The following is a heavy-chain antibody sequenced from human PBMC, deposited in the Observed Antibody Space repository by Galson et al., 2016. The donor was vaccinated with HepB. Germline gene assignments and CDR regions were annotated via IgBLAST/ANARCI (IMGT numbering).Heavy chain of an antibody. CDR1: GFTFSSYS. D-gene: IGHD1-26*01. J-gene: IGHJ4*02. CDR2: ISSSSGYI. V-gene: IGHV3-21*01. CDR3: ARGDIVGAIFDY. Sequence: SLRLSCAASGFTFSSYSMNWVRQAPGKGLERVSSISSSSGYIYYADSVKGRFTISSDYAKNSLYLQMNSLRAEDTAVYYCARGDIVGAIFDYWGRGTLVTVSS.